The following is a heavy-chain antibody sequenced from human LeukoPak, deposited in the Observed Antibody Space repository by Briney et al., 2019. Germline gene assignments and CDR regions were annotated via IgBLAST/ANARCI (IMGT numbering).Heavy chain of an antibody. V-gene: IGHV3-33*08. J-gene: IGHJ5*02. Sequence: HSGGSLRLSCAASGFTFSSYAMSWVRQAPGKGLEWVALIWFDGSDKKYADSVKGRFTISRDNSKNTLFLQMNSLRVEDTAVYYCVRDNGPEQLALDLWGQGTLVTVSS. CDR3: VRDNGPEQLALDL. CDR2: IWFDGSDK. CDR1: GFTFSSYA. D-gene: IGHD6-6*01.